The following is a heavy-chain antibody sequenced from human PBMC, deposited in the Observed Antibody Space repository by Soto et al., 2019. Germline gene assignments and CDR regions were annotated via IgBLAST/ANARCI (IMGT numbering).Heavy chain of an antibody. V-gene: IGHV3-23*01. J-gene: IGHJ3*02. CDR2: ISGSGGST. D-gene: IGHD3-16*02. Sequence: GGSLRLSCAASGFTFSSYWMSWVRQDPGKGLEWVSAISGSGGSTYYADSVKGRFTISRDNSKNTLYLQMNSLRAEDTAVYYCAKGYTSKSGLDAFDIWGQGTMVTVSS. CDR1: GFTFSSYW. CDR3: AKGYTSKSGLDAFDI.